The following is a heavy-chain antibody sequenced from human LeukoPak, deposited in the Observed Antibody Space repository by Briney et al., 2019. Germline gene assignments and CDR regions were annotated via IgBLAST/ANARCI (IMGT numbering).Heavy chain of an antibody. CDR3: ARGPSSSFYMDV. J-gene: IGHJ6*03. V-gene: IGHV3-64*02. CDR1: GFTFSDYT. Sequence: SAGSLRLSCAGSGFTFSDYTMHRVRQAPGEGLEYVSAITGNARSKYHADSVRGRFTTSTATSKDTLYLQMGSLEPEDTAVYYCARGPSSSFYMDVWGKGTTVTISS. CDR2: ITGNARSK.